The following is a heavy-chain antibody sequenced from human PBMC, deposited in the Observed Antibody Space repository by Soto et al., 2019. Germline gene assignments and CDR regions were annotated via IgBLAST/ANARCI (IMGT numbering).Heavy chain of an antibody. J-gene: IGHJ6*02. V-gene: IGHV3-23*01. CDR3: ARVGGGTQPYYSLDV. Sequence: GGSLRLSCAASGFTFSLYAMTWVRQAPGKGLEWVSSISGTAGSLSASGGSTYYADSVKGRVTISRDNSKNTLYLQMNSLRVEDTALYYCARVGGGTQPYYSLDVWGQGTTVTVSS. CDR1: GFTFSLYA. D-gene: IGHD1-26*01. CDR2: ISGTAGSLSASGGST.